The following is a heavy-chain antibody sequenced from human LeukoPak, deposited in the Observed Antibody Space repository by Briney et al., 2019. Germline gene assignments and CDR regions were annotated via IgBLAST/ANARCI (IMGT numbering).Heavy chain of an antibody. CDR2: IYWNDDK. Sequence: SGPTLVKPTQTLTLTCTFSGFSLSTSGVGVGWIRQPPGKALEWLALIYWNDDKRYSPSLKSRLTITKDTSKNQVVLTMTNMDPVDTATYYCAHTTYYYDSSGGRAFDIWGQGRMVTVSS. V-gene: IGHV2-5*01. D-gene: IGHD3-22*01. CDR3: AHTTYYYDSSGGRAFDI. J-gene: IGHJ3*02. CDR1: GFSLSTSGVG.